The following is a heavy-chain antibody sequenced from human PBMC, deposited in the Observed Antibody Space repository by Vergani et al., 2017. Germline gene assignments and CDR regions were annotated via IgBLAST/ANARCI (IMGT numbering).Heavy chain of an antibody. CDR2: ISDSGTSI. J-gene: IGHJ6*03. CDR1: GFTFRDFY. D-gene: IGHD1-7*01. Sequence: QVQLVESGGTLVKPGGSLRLSCAASGFTFRDFYMTWIRQVPGKGLEWVSHISDSGTSINYADSVKGRFTVSRDNAKKSLYLQVTSLRVEDTAVYYCARGNWNYGFNAYYYMHVWGKGTTVTVSS. CDR3: ARGNWNYGFNAYYYMHV. V-gene: IGHV3-11*01.